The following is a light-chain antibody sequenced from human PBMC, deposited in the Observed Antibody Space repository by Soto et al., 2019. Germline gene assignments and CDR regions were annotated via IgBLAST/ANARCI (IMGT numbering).Light chain of an antibody. CDR3: QHYNSYPDA. CDR2: KAS. Sequence: DMQSAVQNSTVSGCVGCRLTITLLASQTISSWWAWYQQKPGKAPKLLIYKASTLKSGVPSRFSGSGSGTEFTLTISSLQPDDFATYYCQHYNSYPDAFGQ. CDR1: QTISSW. V-gene: IGKV1-5*03. J-gene: IGKJ1*01.